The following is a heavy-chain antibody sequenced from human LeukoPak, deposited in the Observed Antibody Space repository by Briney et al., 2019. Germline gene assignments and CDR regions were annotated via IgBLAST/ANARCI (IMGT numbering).Heavy chain of an antibody. CDR3: ARDERYDSSGYPFDY. D-gene: IGHD3-22*01. CDR2: IYYSGST. J-gene: IGHJ4*02. CDR1: GGSISSSSYY. Sequence: SETLSLTCTVSGGSISSSSYYWGWIRQPPGKGLEWIGSIYYSGSTYYNPSLKSRVTISVDTSKNQFSLKLSSVTAADTAVYYCARDERYDSSGYPFDYWGQGTLVTVSS. V-gene: IGHV4-39*07.